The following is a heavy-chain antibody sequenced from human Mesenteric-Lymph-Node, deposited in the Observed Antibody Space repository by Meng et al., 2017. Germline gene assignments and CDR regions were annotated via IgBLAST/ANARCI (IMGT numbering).Heavy chain of an antibody. D-gene: IGHD2-2*01. CDR2: INHSGST. Sequence: QVQLQQWGAGLLKPSETLSLTCAVYGGSFNGYYWSWFRQPPGKGLEWIGEINHSGSTNYNPSLKSRVTISVDTSKNQFSLKLSSVTAADTAVYYCARTIGGADIVVVPAAYYFDYWGQGTLVTVSS. CDR1: GGSFNGYY. V-gene: IGHV4-34*01. J-gene: IGHJ4*02. CDR3: ARTIGGADIVVVPAAYYFDY.